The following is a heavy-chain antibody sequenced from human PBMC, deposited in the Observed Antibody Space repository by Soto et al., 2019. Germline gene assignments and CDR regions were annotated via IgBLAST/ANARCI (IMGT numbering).Heavy chain of an antibody. CDR1: GYAFTTYG. CDR3: ERGGYGDY. V-gene: IGHV1-18*01. Sequence: QVHLVQSGAEVKKPGASVKVSCKGSGYAFTTYGITWVRQAPGQGLEWMGWISAHNGNTNYAQKLQGRVTVTRDTSTSTAYMKLRGLRSDATAVYYWERGGYGDYWGQGAVVTVSS. J-gene: IGHJ4*02. CDR2: ISAHNGNT. D-gene: IGHD1-1*01.